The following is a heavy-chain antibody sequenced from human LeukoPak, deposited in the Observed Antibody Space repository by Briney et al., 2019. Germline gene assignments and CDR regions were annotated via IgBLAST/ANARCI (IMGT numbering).Heavy chain of an antibody. J-gene: IGHJ4*02. D-gene: IGHD6-19*01. CDR3: ARRMGVAGLRGHYCFDY. CDR1: GDSISSYF. Sequence: PSETLSLTCTVSGDSISSYFWSWIRQPPGKGLEWIGYISASGTTNSSPSLLSRVTMSIDTTKNQVSLKVRSVTAADTAMYFCARRMGVAGLRGHYCFDYWGQGTLAIVS. V-gene: IGHV4-4*09. CDR2: ISASGTT.